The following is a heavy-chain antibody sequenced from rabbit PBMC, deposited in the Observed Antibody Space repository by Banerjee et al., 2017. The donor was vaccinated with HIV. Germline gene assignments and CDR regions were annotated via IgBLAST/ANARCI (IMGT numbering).Heavy chain of an antibody. D-gene: IGHD4-1*01. V-gene: IGHV1S45*01. CDR2: IYAGSSATT. Sequence: QEQLEESGGDLVKPGASLTLTCTASGFSFSNKYVMCWVRQAPGKGLEWIACIYAGSSATTYYASWAKGRFTISKTSSTTVTLQMTSLTAADTATYFCARDLAGVIGWNFNLWGQGTLVTVS. CDR1: GFSFSNKYV. CDR3: ARDLAGVIGWNFNL. J-gene: IGHJ4*01.